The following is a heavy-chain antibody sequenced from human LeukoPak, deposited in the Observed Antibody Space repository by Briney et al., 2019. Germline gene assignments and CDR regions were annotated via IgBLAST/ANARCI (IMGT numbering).Heavy chain of an antibody. CDR1: GFTFSSHS. J-gene: IGHJ3*02. D-gene: IGHD2-2*01. V-gene: IGHV3-21*01. CDR2: ISSGSGYM. Sequence: GGSLRLSCAGSGFTFSSHSMNWVRQAPGQELEWVSSISSGSGYMYYADSVKGRFTISRDNARKSLFLQMNSLRAEDTAIYYCARPTSTTSNDGFDIWGRGTMVTVSS. CDR3: ARPTSTTSNDGFDI.